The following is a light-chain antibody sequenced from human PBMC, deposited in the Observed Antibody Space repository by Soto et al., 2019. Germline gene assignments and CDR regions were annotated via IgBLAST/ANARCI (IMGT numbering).Light chain of an antibody. J-gene: IGKJ1*01. Sequence: DIHMTQSPSSLSASVGDRVTITFRASQSISSYLNWYQQKPGKAPKLLIYKASTLKSGVPSRFSGSGSGTEFTLTISSLQPDDFATYYCQHYSSVWTFGQGTKVDIK. CDR2: KAS. V-gene: IGKV1-5*03. CDR1: QSISSY. CDR3: QHYSSVWT.